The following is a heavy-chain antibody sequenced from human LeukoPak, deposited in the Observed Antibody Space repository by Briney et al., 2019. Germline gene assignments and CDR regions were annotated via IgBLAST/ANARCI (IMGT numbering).Heavy chain of an antibody. V-gene: IGHV1-46*01. CDR2: INPSGGST. D-gene: IGHD3-22*01. J-gene: IGHJ3*02. Sequence: ASVKVSCKASGYTFTSYYMHWVRRAPGQGLEWMGIINPSGGSTSYAQKFQGRVTMTRDMSTSTVYMELSSLRSEDTAVYYCARDHYYDSSGYDAFDIWGQGTMVTVSS. CDR1: GYTFTSYY. CDR3: ARDHYYDSSGYDAFDI.